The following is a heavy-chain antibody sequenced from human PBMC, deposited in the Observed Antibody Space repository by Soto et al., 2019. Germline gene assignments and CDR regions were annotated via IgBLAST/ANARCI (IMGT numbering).Heavy chain of an antibody. CDR2: ISSSSSYI. Sequence: GGSLRLSCAASGFTFSSYSMNWVRQAPGKGLEWVSSISSSSSYIYYADSVKGRFTISRDNAKNSLYLQMNSLRAEDTAVYYCATVVPSAISDYYYYGMDVWGQGTTVTVSS. D-gene: IGHD2-2*01. J-gene: IGHJ6*02. CDR1: GFTFSSYS. V-gene: IGHV3-21*01. CDR3: ATVVPSAISDYYYYGMDV.